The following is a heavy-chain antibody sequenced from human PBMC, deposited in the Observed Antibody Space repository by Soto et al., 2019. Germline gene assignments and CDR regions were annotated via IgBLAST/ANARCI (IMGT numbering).Heavy chain of an antibody. CDR1: GGSISSSSYY. J-gene: IGHJ5*02. CDR2: IYYSGST. V-gene: IGHV4-39*01. Sequence: SETLSLTCTVSGGSISSSSYYWGWIRQPPGKGLEWIGSIYYSGSTYYNPSLKSRVTISVDTSKNQFSLKLSSVTAADTAVYYCARQGDYASSGYYGWFDPWGQGTLVTVSS. CDR3: ARQGDYASSGYYGWFDP. D-gene: IGHD3-22*01.